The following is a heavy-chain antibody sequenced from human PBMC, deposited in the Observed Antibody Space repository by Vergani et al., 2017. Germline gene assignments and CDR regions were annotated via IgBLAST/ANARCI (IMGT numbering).Heavy chain of an antibody. D-gene: IGHD2-2*01. V-gene: IGHV1-8*01. CDR1: GYTFSSYD. CDR2: MNPNSGNT. CDR3: ARGVPYCSSTSCSNDAFDI. J-gene: IGHJ3*02. Sequence: QVQLVQSGAEVKKPGASVKVSCKASGYTFSSYDINWVRQATGQGLEWMGWMNPNSGNTGYAQKLQGRVTMTRNTSIRTAYMELSSLRSEDTAVYYCARGVPYCSSTSCSNDAFDIRGQGTMVTVSS.